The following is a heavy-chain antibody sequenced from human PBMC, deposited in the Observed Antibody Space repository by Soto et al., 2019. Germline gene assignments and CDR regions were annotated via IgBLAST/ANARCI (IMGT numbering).Heavy chain of an antibody. V-gene: IGHV3-11*06. CDR3: ARVDPGMDQWLAIDY. CDR1: GFTFSYYY. CDR2: IRSSGHT. J-gene: IGHJ4*02. Sequence: GSLRLSCAFAGFTFSYYYMNWIRQAPGKGLEWVSYIRSSGHTNYADSVKGRFAISRDNAKNSLYLQMNSLRVEDTAVYYCARVDPGMDQWLAIDYWGQGTLVTVS. D-gene: IGHD6-19*01.